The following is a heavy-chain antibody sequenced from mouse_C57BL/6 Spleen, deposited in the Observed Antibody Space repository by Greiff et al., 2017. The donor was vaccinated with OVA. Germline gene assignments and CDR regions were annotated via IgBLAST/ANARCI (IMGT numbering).Heavy chain of an antibody. CDR1: GYTFTSYW. Sequence: VQLQQSGAELVKPVASVKLSCKASGYTFTSYWMQWVKQRPGQGLEWIGEIDPSDSYTNYNQKFKGKATLTVDTSSSTAYMQLSSLTSEDSAVYYCAREGGSSPDYWGQGTTLTVSS. CDR3: AREGGSSPDY. J-gene: IGHJ2*01. V-gene: IGHV1-50*01. CDR2: IDPSDSYT. D-gene: IGHD1-1*01.